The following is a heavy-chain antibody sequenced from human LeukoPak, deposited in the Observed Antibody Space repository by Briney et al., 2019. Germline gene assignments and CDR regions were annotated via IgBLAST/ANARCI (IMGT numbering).Heavy chain of an antibody. CDR3: AEGDSSGWYGD. V-gene: IGHV3-48*02. CDR2: ISSSSTTI. J-gene: IGHJ4*02. D-gene: IGHD6-19*01. Sequence: GGSLRLSCTPSGYTLSIYSINWVRQAPGKGLEWVSYISSSSTTIYYADSVKGRFTISRDNAKNSLYLQMNSLSDEDTAVYYCAEGDSSGWYGDWGQGTLVTVSS. CDR1: GYTLSIYS.